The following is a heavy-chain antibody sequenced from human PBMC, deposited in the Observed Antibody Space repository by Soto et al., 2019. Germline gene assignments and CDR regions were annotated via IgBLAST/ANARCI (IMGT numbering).Heavy chain of an antibody. V-gene: IGHV3-21*01. CDR1: GFTFSSYS. J-gene: IGHJ6*02. Sequence: PGGSLRLSCAASGFTFSSYSMNWVRQAPGKGLEWVSSISSSSSYIYYADSVKGRFTISRDNAKNSLYLQMNSLRAEDTVVYYCARDWGRTYYYILPGYISYYGMDVWGQGTTVTVSS. CDR2: ISSSSSYI. D-gene: IGHD3-9*01. CDR3: ARDWGRTYYYILPGYISYYGMDV.